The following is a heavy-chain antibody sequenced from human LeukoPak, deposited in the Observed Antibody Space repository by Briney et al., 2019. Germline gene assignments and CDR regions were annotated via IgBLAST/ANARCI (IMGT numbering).Heavy chain of an antibody. V-gene: IGHV3-64D*06. D-gene: IGHD4-23*01. CDR1: GFTFSSYA. CDR3: VKDPFYGGNPLYSFDY. J-gene: IGHJ4*02. Sequence: GGSLRLSCSASGFTFSSYAMHWVRQAPGKGLECVSAITGDGGRTYYADSVKGRFTISRDNSKNTLYLQMNSLRAEDTAVYYCVKDPFYGGNPLYSFDYWGREPWSPSPQ. CDR2: ITGDGGRT.